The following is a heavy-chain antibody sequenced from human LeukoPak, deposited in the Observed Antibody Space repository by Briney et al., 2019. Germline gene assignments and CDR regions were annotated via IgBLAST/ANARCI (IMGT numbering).Heavy chain of an antibody. CDR3: ARGQSVVVAATSNWFDP. CDR1: GFTFSSYA. V-gene: IGHV3-48*01. J-gene: IGHJ5*02. CDR2: ISSSSSTI. Sequence: GGSLRLSCAASGFTFSSYAMSWVRQAPGKGLEWVSYISSSSSTIYYADSVKGRFTISRDNAKNSLYLQMNSLRAEDTAVYYCARGQSVVVAATSNWFDPWGQGTLVTVSS. D-gene: IGHD2-15*01.